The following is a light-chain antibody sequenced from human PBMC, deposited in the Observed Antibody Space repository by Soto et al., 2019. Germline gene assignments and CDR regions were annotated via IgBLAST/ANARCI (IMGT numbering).Light chain of an antibody. CDR3: RPYNT. CDR1: QSISSW. J-gene: IGKJ1*01. CDR2: KPS. Sequence: ILMTQSPSTLSASVGDRVTITCRASQSISSWLAWYQQKPGKAPKLLIYKPSSLESGVPSRFSGSGSGTEFTLTNSSLQPDDFATYYYRPYNTFGQGTKVDI. V-gene: IGKV1-5*03.